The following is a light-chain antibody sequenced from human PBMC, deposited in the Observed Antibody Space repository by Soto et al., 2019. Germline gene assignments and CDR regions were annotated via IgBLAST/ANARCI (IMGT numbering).Light chain of an antibody. J-gene: IGLJ1*01. CDR3: SLYTSENTYV. V-gene: IGLV1-40*01. CDR2: GNS. Sequence: QSVLTQPPSVSGAPGQRVTISCTGSNSNIGAGYDVHWYQQLPGTAPKLLIYGNSNRPSGVPDRFSGSKSGNTASLTISGLQAADEADYYCSLYTSENTYVFGTGTKVTV. CDR1: NSNIGAGYD.